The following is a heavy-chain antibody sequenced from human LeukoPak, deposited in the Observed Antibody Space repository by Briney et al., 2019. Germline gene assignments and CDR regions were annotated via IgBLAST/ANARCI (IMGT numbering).Heavy chain of an antibody. D-gene: IGHD2-15*01. CDR1: GFTFDYYW. Sequence: GGSQRLSCAASGFTFDYYWMTWVRQAPGKGLEWLANIKESGSEKYYVDSVKGRFTISRDNAKNSLYLQMNSLRVEDTAVYYCARGWGERGKCRGGTCNNPQSDYWAGGTLVTVSS. CDR3: ARGWGERGKCRGGTCNNPQSDY. CDR2: IKESGSEK. J-gene: IGHJ4*02. V-gene: IGHV3-7*01.